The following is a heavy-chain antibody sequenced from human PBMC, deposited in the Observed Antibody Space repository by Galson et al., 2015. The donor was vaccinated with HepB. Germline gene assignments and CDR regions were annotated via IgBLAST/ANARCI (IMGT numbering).Heavy chain of an antibody. CDR3: AKDPYLYSALAGTMAGFDY. CDR2: ISYDGSNK. Sequence: SLRLSCAASGFTFSNYGMHWVRQAPGKGLEWVAVISYDGSNKYYADSVKGRFTISRDNSKNTLYLQVNSLRAEDTALYYCAKDPYLYSALAGTMAGFDYWGQGTLVTGSS. J-gene: IGHJ4*02. V-gene: IGHV3-30*18. CDR1: GFTFSNYG. D-gene: IGHD6-19*01.